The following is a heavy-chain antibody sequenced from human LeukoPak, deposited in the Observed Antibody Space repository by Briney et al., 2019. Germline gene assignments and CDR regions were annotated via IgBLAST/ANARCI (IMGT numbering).Heavy chain of an antibody. Sequence: GASVTVSFKASGYIFTSYGISWVRQAPGQGREGMGWISAYNGNTNHAQKLQGRVTITTDTATSTAYMELRSLRSDDTAVYYCARATSRLRLGELSDFDYWGQGTLVTVSS. J-gene: IGHJ4*02. D-gene: IGHD3-16*02. CDR2: ISAYNGNT. CDR1: GYIFTSYG. V-gene: IGHV1-18*01. CDR3: ARATSRLRLGELSDFDY.